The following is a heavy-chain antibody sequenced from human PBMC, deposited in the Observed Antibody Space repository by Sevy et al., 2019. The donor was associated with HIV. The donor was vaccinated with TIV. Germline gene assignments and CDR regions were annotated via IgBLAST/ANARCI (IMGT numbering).Heavy chain of an antibody. J-gene: IGHJ6*02. CDR2: TCYRSNWYN. CDR1: GDSVSSNNAA. D-gene: IGHD1-20*01. CDR3: ARDGLTYGGMDV. Sequence: KQSQTLSLTCAISGDSVSSNNAAWNWIRQSPSRGLEWLGRTCYRSNWYNDYAVSVKGRITINPDTSKNQLSLQLTSVTPEDTAVYYCARDGLTYGGMDVWDQGTTVTVSS. V-gene: IGHV6-1*01.